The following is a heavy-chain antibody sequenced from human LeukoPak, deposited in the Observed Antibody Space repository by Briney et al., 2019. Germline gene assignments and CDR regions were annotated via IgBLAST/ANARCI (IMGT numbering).Heavy chain of an antibody. CDR2: INPNSGGT. J-gene: IGHJ4*02. D-gene: IGHD2-15*01. CDR1: GYTFTGYY. CDR3: ARAGGYCSGGSCYIPFDY. Sequence: GASVKVSCKASGYTFTGYYMHWVRQAPGQGLEWMGWINPNSGGTNYAQKFQGRVTMTRDTSISTAYMELSRLRSDDTAVYYCARAGGYCSGGSCYIPFDYWGQGTLVTVSS. V-gene: IGHV1-2*02.